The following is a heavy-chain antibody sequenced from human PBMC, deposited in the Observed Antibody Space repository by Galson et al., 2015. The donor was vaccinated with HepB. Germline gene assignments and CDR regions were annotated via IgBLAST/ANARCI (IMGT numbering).Heavy chain of an antibody. CDR1: GDNFTAYW. CDR2: IDPSESYT. Sequence: QSGAEVKKPGESPRISCKGSGDNFTAYWITWVRQMPGKGLQWMGRIDPSESYTNYNPSFQGHVTISADKSISTAYLQWSSLKASDTAMYYWAGSESSGWPSYYYYYGMNVWGQGTPVTVSS. J-gene: IGHJ6*02. V-gene: IGHV5-10-1*01. CDR3: AGSESSGWPSYYYYYGMNV. D-gene: IGHD6-19*01.